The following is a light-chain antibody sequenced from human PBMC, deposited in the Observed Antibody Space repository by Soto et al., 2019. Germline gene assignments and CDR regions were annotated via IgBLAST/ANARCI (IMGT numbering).Light chain of an antibody. J-gene: IGKJ2*01. Sequence: DIQMTQSPSTLSASVGDRVTITCRASQSISSWLAWYQQKPGKAPKLLIYKASSLETGVPSRFTGGGSGTYFSLTISGLQPDDLGTYYCQQYNAYPKTFGQGTKLE. CDR2: KAS. V-gene: IGKV1-5*03. CDR1: QSISSW. CDR3: QQYNAYPKT.